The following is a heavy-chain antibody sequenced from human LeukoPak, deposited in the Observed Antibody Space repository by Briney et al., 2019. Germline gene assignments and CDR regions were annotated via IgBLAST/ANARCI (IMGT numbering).Heavy chain of an antibody. J-gene: IGHJ4*02. D-gene: IGHD3-22*01. V-gene: IGHV3-30*18. CDR3: AKDDYYDTSGYRD. CDR2: ISYDVGKK. CDR1: GFTFSSYG. Sequence: GGSLRLSCAASGFTFSSYGMHWVRQAPGKGLEWVAVISYDVGKKYYADSVKGRFTISRDNSKNTLYMQMNSLRAEDTAVYYCAKDDYYDTSGYRDWGQGTLVTVSS.